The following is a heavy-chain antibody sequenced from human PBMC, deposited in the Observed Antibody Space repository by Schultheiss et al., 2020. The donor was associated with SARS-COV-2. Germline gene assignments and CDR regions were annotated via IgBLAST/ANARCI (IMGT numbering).Heavy chain of an antibody. CDR1: GASFSSHY. CDR3: ARGRRDQLVRTSLSDKFDS. D-gene: IGHD6-6*01. Sequence: GSLRLSCAVSGASFSSHYWTWIRQSPHRGLEWIGEVNRIGTTNYNPSLKSRVTMSADRSKNQFFLRVTSVFAADTAVYYCARGRRDQLVRTSLSDKFDSWGQGTPVTVSS. V-gene: IGHV4-34*01. J-gene: IGHJ5*01. CDR2: VNRIGTT.